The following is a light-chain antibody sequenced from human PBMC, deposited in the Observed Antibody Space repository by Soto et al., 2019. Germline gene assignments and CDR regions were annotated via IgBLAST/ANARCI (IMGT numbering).Light chain of an antibody. CDR2: WAS. J-gene: IGKJ4*01. CDR1: QSLLYSSNDKNY. V-gene: IGKV4-1*01. CDR3: QHYYSSPLS. Sequence: DIVMTQSPDSLAVSLGERATINCKSSQSLLYSSNDKNYLAWYQQKPGQPPKLLIYWASTRESGVPDRFSGSGSGTDFTLTISSLQAEDVAVYYCQHYYSSPLSFGGGTTVEIK.